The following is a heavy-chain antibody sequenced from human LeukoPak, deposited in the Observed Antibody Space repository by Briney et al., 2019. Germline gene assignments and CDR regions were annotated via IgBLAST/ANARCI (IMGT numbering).Heavy chain of an antibody. CDR1: GGTFSSCA. CDR2: IIPIFGTA. V-gene: IGHV1-69*13. CDR3: ARMGRVYYYGSGSEFDY. D-gene: IGHD3-10*01. Sequence: SVKVSCKASGGTFSSCAISWVRQAPGQGLEWMGGIIPIFGTANYAQKFQGRVTITADESTSTAYMELSSLRSEDTAVYYCARMGRVYYYGSGSEFDYWGQGTLVTVSS. J-gene: IGHJ4*02.